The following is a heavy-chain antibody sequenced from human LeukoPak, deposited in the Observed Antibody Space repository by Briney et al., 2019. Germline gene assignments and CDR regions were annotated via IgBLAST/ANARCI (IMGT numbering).Heavy chain of an antibody. CDR3: AKGIGAAGPDY. CDR2: ISWNSGTI. Sequence: PGGSLRLSCAGSGFSFDDCAMHWVRQVPGKGLEWVSCISWNSGTIVYADSVKGRFTISRDNAKKSLYLQMNSLRPEDTAFYYCAKGIGAAGPDYWGQGTLVSVSS. J-gene: IGHJ4*02. V-gene: IGHV3-9*01. CDR1: GFSFDDCA. D-gene: IGHD6-13*01.